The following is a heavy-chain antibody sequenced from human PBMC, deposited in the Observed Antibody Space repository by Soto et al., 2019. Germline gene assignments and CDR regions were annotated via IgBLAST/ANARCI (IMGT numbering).Heavy chain of an antibody. V-gene: IGHV3-11*01. Sequence: GGSLRLSCAASGFTFSDYYMSWIRQAPGKGLEWVSYISSSGSTIYYADSVKGRFTISRDNAKNSLYLQMNSLRAEDTAVYYCARDLNPYYDILTGYSPQGYFDYWGQGTLATVSS. D-gene: IGHD3-9*01. J-gene: IGHJ4*02. CDR1: GFTFSDYY. CDR3: ARDLNPYYDILTGYSPQGYFDY. CDR2: ISSSGSTI.